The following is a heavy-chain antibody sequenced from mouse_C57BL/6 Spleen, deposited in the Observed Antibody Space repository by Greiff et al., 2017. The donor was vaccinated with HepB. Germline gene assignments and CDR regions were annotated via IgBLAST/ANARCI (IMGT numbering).Heavy chain of an antibody. CDR3: ARDLSYAMDY. V-gene: IGHV1-76*01. CDR2: IYPGSGNT. J-gene: IGHJ4*01. D-gene: IGHD2-3*01. Sequence: QVQMQQSGAELVRPGASVKLSCKASGYTFTDYYINWVKQRPGQGLEWIARIYPGSGNTYYNEKFKGKATLTAEKSSSTAYMQLSSLTSEDSAVYFCARDLSYAMDYWGQGTSVTVSS. CDR1: GYTFTDYY.